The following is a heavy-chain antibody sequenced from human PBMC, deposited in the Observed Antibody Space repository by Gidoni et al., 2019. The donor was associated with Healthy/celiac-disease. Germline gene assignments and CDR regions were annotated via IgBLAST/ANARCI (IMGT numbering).Heavy chain of an antibody. D-gene: IGHD3-22*01. J-gene: IGHJ3*02. Sequence: QVQLQESGPGLVKPSQTLSLTCTVSGGSISSGGYYWSWIRQHPGKGLEWIGYIYYSGSTYYNPSLKSRVTISVDTSKNQFSLKLSSVTAADTAVYYCARESQTTEENYYDSSVPDAFDIWGQGTMVTVSS. CDR2: IYYSGST. CDR1: GGSISSGGYY. CDR3: ARESQTTEENYYDSSVPDAFDI. V-gene: IGHV4-31*03.